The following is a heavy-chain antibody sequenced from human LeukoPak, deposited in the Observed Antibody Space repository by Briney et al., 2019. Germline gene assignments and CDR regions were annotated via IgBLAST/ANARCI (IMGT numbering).Heavy chain of an antibody. Sequence: SQTLSLTCAISGDSVSSNSAAWNWIRQSPSRGLEWLGRTYYKSKWYTDYAVSVKSRMTINPDTSKNQFSLQLNSVTPEDTAVYYCAREVRFLEWLLFYFGYWGQGTLVTVSS. V-gene: IGHV6-1*01. D-gene: IGHD3-3*01. CDR3: AREVRFLEWLLFYFGY. J-gene: IGHJ4*02. CDR1: GDSVSSNSAA. CDR2: TYYKSKWYT.